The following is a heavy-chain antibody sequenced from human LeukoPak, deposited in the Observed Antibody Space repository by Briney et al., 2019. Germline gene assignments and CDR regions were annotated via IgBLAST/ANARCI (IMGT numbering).Heavy chain of an antibody. CDR3: ARDRRVGICYN. V-gene: IGHV3-21*01. D-gene: IGHD2-8*01. CDR2: ISSSSSYI. Sequence: GGSLRLSCATSGFTFSSYSMNWVRQAPGKGLEWVSSISSSSSYIYYADSVKGRFTISRDNAKNSLYLQMNGLRAEDTAVYYCARDRRVGICYNWGQGTLVTVSS. CDR1: GFTFSSYS. J-gene: IGHJ4*02.